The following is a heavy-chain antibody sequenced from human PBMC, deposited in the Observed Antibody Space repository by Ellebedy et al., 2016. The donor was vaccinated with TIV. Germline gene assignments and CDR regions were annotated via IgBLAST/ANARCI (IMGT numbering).Heavy chain of an antibody. J-gene: IGHJ4*02. Sequence: ASVKVSCKASGYTFTGYYMHWVRQAPGQGLEWMGWINPNSGGTNYAQKFQGRVTMTRDTSISPAYMELSRLRSDDTAVYYCARVDYGSGSYNDYWGQGTLVTVSS. V-gene: IGHV1-2*02. CDR1: GYTFTGYY. D-gene: IGHD3-10*01. CDR2: INPNSGGT. CDR3: ARVDYGSGSYNDY.